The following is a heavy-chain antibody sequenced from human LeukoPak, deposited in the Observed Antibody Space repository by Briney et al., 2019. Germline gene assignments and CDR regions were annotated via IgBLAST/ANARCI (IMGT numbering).Heavy chain of an antibody. CDR1: GFTFSSYD. J-gene: IGHJ4*02. CDR2: IGTAGDT. Sequence: GGSLRLSCAASGFTFSSYDMHWVRQATGKGLEWVSAIGTAGDTYYPGSVKGRFTISRENAKNSLYLQMNSLRAGDTAVYYCARVRGSGGFDYWGQGTLVTVSS. D-gene: IGHD3-10*01. CDR3: ARVRGSGGFDY. V-gene: IGHV3-13*01.